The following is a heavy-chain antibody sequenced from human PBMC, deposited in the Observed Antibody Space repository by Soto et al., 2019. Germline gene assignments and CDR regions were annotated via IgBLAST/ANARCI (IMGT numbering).Heavy chain of an antibody. V-gene: IGHV1-69*06. Sequence: QVQLVQSGAEVKKPGSSVKVSCKASGGTFSSYGISWVRQAPGQGLEWMGGIIPIFDTAKYAQKFQGRVTITADKSTSTAYMEVSSLRSEYTAVDYCARDPGRSSDRGRVRQVADGDHYRMDVWGQGTTVTV. CDR3: ARDPGRSSDRGRVRQVADGDHYRMDV. J-gene: IGHJ6*02. CDR1: GGTFSSYG. D-gene: IGHD4-17*01. CDR2: IIPIFDTA.